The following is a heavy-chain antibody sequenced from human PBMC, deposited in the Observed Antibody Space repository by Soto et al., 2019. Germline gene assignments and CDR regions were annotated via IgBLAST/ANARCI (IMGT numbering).Heavy chain of an antibody. CDR2: IYYSGST. CDR3: ARAFNYGSGSYYNPPFDP. CDR1: DGYSISGDDY. D-gene: IGHD3-10*01. J-gene: IGHJ5*02. V-gene: IGHV4-30-4*01. Sequence: SSEPQSHTYTVSDGYSISGDDYWSRKSQPPGKGLEWIGYIYYSGSTYYNPSLKSRVTISVDTSKNQFSLKLSSVTAADTAVYYCARAFNYGSGSYYNPPFDPLGQGTLVTVSS.